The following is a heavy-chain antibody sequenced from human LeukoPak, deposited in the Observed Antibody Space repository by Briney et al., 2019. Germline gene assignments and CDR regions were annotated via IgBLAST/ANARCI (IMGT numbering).Heavy chain of an antibody. J-gene: IGHJ4*02. CDR2: ISGSGGST. D-gene: IGHD5-12*01. V-gene: IGHV3-23*01. CDR3: AKVGRATTITHFDY. Sequence: GGSLRLSCAASGFTFSSYAMHWVRQAPGKGLEWVSGISGSGGSTYYADSVKGRFTISRDNSKNTLYLQMNSLRAEDTAVYYCAKVGRATTITHFDYWGQGTLVTVSS. CDR1: GFTFSSYA.